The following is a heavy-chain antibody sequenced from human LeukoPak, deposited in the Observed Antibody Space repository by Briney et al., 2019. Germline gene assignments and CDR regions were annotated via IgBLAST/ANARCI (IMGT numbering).Heavy chain of an antibody. Sequence: GGSLRLSCAASGFNFDSYAMYWVRQAPGKGLEWVSGIGWNSDNMAYADSVKGRFTISRDNAKNSLYLQMNSLRSEDTALYYCATDPVNSYFYDSRGYHWGQGTLVTVSS. CDR2: IGWNSDNM. J-gene: IGHJ5*02. CDR3: ATDPVNSYFYDSRGYH. V-gene: IGHV3-9*01. CDR1: GFNFDSYA. D-gene: IGHD3-22*01.